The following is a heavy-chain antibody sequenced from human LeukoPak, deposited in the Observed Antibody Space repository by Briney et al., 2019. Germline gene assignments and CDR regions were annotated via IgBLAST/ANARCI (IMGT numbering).Heavy chain of an antibody. CDR1: GGSVSSYY. D-gene: IGHD1-14*01. Sequence: PSETLSLTCSVSGGSVSSYYWSWIRQSPGKGLEWLGYIHNSGRTNYNPSLKSRVTGFVDTSKNQVSLRLSSVTAADTAVYYCARHGTISSESYFDYWGQGALVTVSS. V-gene: IGHV4-59*08. CDR3: ARHGTISSESYFDY. CDR2: IHNSGRT. J-gene: IGHJ4*02.